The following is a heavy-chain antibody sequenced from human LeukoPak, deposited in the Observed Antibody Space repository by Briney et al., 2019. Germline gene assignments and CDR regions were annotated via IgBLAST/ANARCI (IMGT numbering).Heavy chain of an antibody. Sequence: SVKVSCKASGGTFSSYAISWVRQAPGQGLEWMGRIIPILGIANYAQKFQGRVTITADKSTSTAYMELSSLRSEDTAVYYCARVVGGYYLFDYWGQGTLVTVSS. CDR3: ARVVGGYYLFDY. CDR2: IIPILGIA. J-gene: IGHJ4*02. V-gene: IGHV1-69*04. CDR1: GGTFSSYA. D-gene: IGHD3-3*01.